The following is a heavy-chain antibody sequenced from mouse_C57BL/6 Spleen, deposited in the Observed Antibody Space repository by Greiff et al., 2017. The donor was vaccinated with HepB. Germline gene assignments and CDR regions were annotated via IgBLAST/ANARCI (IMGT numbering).Heavy chain of an antibody. J-gene: IGHJ1*03. Sequence: QVQLQQPGAELVKPGDSVKLSCKASGYTFTSYGMHWVKQRPGRGLEWMGRIDPNSGGNKNNEKFKSKATLTVDKHSSTAYMKISSLTSEDSAVSYCARRRDFYWYFDVWGTGTTVTVSS. CDR3: ARRRDFYWYFDV. V-gene: IGHV1-72*01. CDR2: IDPNSGGN. CDR1: GYTFTSYG. D-gene: IGHD3-3*01.